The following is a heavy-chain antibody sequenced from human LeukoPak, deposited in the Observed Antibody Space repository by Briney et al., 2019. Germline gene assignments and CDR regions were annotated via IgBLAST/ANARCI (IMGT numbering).Heavy chain of an antibody. V-gene: IGHV1-69*04. CDR1: GGTFSSYA. Sequence: SVKVSCKASGGTFSSYAISWVRQAPGQGLEWMGRIIPILGIANYAQKFQGRVTITADKSTSTAYMELSSLRSEDTAVYYCASRRIVVVVAATLGYYYYGMDVWGQGTTVTVSS. CDR2: IIPILGIA. J-gene: IGHJ6*02. CDR3: ASRRIVVVVAATLGYYYYGMDV. D-gene: IGHD2-15*01.